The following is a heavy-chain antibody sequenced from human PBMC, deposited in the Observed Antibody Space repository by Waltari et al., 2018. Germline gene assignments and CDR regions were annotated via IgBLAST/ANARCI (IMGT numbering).Heavy chain of an antibody. V-gene: IGHV4-38-2*02. J-gene: IGHJ4*02. CDR2: SYHSGST. D-gene: IGHD3-3*02. CDR1: GYSISSGYY. CDR3: ARADHLDY. Sequence: QVQLQESGPGLVKPSETLSLTCTVSGYSISSGYYWGWIRQPPGQGLEWIGSSYHSGSTYSNPALKSRVTRSVDTSKNQCSLRLSSVTAADTAVYYCARADHLDYWGQGTLVTVSS.